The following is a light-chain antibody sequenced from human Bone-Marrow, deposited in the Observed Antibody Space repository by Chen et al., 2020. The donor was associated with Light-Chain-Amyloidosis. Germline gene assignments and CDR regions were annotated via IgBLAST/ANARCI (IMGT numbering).Light chain of an antibody. CDR2: RDT. CDR3: QSADSSGTYEVI. Sequence: SYELTQPPSGPVSAGQTARITCSGDDLPTKYAYWYQQKTGQAPVLVIHRDTERPSGISERFSGSSSGTTATLTISGVQAEDEADYHCQSADSSGTYEVIFGGGTKLTVL. CDR1: DLPTKY. V-gene: IGLV3-25*03. J-gene: IGLJ2*01.